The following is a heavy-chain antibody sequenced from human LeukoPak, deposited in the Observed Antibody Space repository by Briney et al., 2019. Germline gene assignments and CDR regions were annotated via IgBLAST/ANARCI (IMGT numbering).Heavy chain of an antibody. J-gene: IGHJ4*02. V-gene: IGHV3-21*01. CDR2: ISSSSSYI. CDR1: GFTFSSYS. Sequence: GGSLRLSCAASGFTFSSYSMNWVRQAPGKGLDWVSSISSSSSYIYYADSVKGRFTISRDNAKNSLYLQMNSLRAEDTAVYYCARRINYYGSGSYLLDYWGQGTLVTVSS. D-gene: IGHD3-10*01. CDR3: ARRINYYGSGSYLLDY.